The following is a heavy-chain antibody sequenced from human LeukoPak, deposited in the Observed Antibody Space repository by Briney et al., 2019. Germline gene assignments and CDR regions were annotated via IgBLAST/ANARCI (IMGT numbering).Heavy chain of an antibody. CDR1: GFTFDDYG. CDR3: ARDQFRSNYHYFDY. V-gene: IGHV3-20*04. CDR2: INWNGGST. D-gene: IGHD4-11*01. J-gene: IGHJ4*02. Sequence: GGSLRLSCAASGFTFDDYGMSWVRHAPGKGLEWVSGINWNGGSTVYADSVKGRFTISRDNAKNSLYLQMNSLRAEDTALYYCARDQFRSNYHYFDYWGQGTLVTVSS.